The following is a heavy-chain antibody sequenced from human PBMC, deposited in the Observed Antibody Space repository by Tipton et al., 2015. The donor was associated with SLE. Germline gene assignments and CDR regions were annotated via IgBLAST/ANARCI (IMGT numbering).Heavy chain of an antibody. CDR2: IYYSGST. CDR3: ARGGAVAGRPLLVDI. J-gene: IGHJ3*02. CDR1: GGSINTYY. D-gene: IGHD6-19*01. V-gene: IGHV4-59*12. Sequence: TLSLTCTVSGGSINTYYWSWIRQPPGKGLEWIGYIYYSGSTNYNPSLKSRVTISVDTSKNQFSLQLNSVTPEDTAVYYCARGGAVAGRPLLVDIWGQGTMVTVSS.